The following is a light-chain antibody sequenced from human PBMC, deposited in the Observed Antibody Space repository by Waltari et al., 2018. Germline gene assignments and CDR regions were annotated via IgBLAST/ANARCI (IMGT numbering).Light chain of an antibody. CDR3: HQSFMTPWT. V-gene: IGKV1-39*01. Sequence: DIQMNQSPSSLSASAGDTITITCRASQSVSRYLNWYQQKPGKAPKLLIYTTSVLETGVPSRFSASGSGTDFTLTINSLEPDDFATYYCHQSFMTPWTFGQGTKVESK. CDR2: TTS. CDR1: QSVSRY. J-gene: IGKJ1*01.